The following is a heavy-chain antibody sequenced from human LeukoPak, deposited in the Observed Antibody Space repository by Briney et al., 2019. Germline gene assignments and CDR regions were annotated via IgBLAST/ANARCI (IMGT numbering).Heavy chain of an antibody. Sequence: ASVKVSCKVSGYTLAELSMHWVRQAPGKGLERKGGFDPEDGETIYAQKFQGRGTMTEDTSTDTAYMELSSLRSEDTAVYYCATGPFGSGSYLGYWGQGTLVTVSS. V-gene: IGHV1-24*01. CDR2: FDPEDGET. J-gene: IGHJ4*02. D-gene: IGHD3-10*01. CDR3: ATGPFGSGSYLGY. CDR1: GYTLAELS.